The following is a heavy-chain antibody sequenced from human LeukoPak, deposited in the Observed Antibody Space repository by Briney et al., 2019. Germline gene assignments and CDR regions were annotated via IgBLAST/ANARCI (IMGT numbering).Heavy chain of an antibody. CDR2: IYYSGNT. V-gene: IGHV4-39*07. CDR1: GDSISSTSYY. D-gene: IGHD6-6*01. CDR3: AHSSSKYYMDV. Sequence: SETLSLTCTVSGDSISSTSYYWGWIRQPPGKGLEWIGSIYYSGNTYYNPSLKSRVTLSVDTSKNQFSLKLSSVTAADTAVYYCAHSSSKYYMDVWGKGTTVTVSS. J-gene: IGHJ6*03.